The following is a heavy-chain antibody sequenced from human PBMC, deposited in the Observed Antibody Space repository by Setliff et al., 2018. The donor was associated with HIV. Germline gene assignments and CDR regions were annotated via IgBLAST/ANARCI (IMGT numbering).Heavy chain of an antibody. CDR2: ISGSGDST. CDR1: GFTFSSSA. J-gene: IGHJ4*02. D-gene: IGHD3-10*01. V-gene: IGHV3-23*01. Sequence: PGGSLRLSCAASGFTFSSSAMSWVRQAPGKGLEWVSAISGSGDSTYYADSVKGRFTISRDNSKNTLYLQMNSLRAEDTAVYYCTNVRGEAYGSGSSYNNYWGQGAQVTVSS. CDR3: TNVRGEAYGSGSSYNNY.